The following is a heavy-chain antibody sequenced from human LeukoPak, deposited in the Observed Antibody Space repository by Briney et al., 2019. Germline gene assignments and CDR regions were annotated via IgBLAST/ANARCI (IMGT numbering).Heavy chain of an antibody. CDR1: GFTFSSYA. V-gene: IGHV3-23*01. CDR2: LSGSGDYT. J-gene: IGHJ5*02. Sequence: GGSLRLSCAASGFTFSSYAMNWVRQAPGKGLEWVAVLSGSGDYTYYADSVKGRFTISRDSFKDTLFLQMNSLRAEDTAVYYCATDGAGFDTWGQGVLVTVSS. CDR3: ATDGAGFDT.